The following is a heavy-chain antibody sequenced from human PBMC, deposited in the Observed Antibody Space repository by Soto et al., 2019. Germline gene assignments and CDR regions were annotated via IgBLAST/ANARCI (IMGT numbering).Heavy chain of an antibody. V-gene: IGHV3-23*01. CDR2: ISGSGGST. CDR1: GFTFSSFA. J-gene: IGHJ5*02. D-gene: IGHD2-2*01. CDR3: AKLELGYCSSTSCRAFDP. Sequence: GGSLRLSCAASGFTFSSFAMSWVRQAPGKGLEWVSGISGSGGSTYHADSVKGRFTISRDNSKNTLYLQMNSLRAEDTAVYYCAKLELGYCSSTSCRAFDPWGQGTLVTVYS.